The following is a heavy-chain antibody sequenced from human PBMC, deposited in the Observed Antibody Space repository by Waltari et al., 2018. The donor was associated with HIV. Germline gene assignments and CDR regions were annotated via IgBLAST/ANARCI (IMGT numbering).Heavy chain of an antibody. CDR3: AKDRTYYYGSGNNYYQYYGMDV. V-gene: IGHV3-30*18. CDR1: DFDSSSCG. Sequence: QLDLLVSGGGVVQLGRAGALSRASSDFDSSSCGSNWVRLAPGKGLEWEAFISENGSKKFYADSVKGRFTIARDNSKNTLFLEMNSLRAEDTSVYYCAKDRTYYYGSGNNYYQYYGMDVWGQGTTVTVSS. CDR2: ISENGSKK. D-gene: IGHD3-10*01. J-gene: IGHJ6*02.